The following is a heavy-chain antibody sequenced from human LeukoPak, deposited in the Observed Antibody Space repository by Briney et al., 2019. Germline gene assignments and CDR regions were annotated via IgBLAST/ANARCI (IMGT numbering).Heavy chain of an antibody. CDR1: GFTFSSYA. Sequence: GSLRLSCAASGFTFSSYAMSWVRQAPGKGLEWVSAISGSGGSTYYADSVKGRFTISRDNSKNTLYLQMNSLRAEDTAVYYCAKDRGYYGSGSYPPPTDYWGQGTLVTVSS. CDR2: ISGSGGST. J-gene: IGHJ4*02. V-gene: IGHV3-23*01. CDR3: AKDRGYYGSGSYPPPTDY. D-gene: IGHD3-10*01.